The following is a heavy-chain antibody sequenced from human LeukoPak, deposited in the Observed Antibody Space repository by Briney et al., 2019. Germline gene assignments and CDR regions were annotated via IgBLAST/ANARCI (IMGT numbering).Heavy chain of an antibody. Sequence: GGSLRLSCAASGFTFSSYAMSWVRQAPGKGLEWVSTISGSGTSTYFADSVKGRFTISRDNSKNTLSLQMNSLRAEDTAVYYCAKDPLLRGATYDYWGQGTLVTVSS. CDR2: ISGSGTST. CDR3: AKDPLLRGATYDY. D-gene: IGHD1-26*01. V-gene: IGHV3-23*01. J-gene: IGHJ4*02. CDR1: GFTFSSYA.